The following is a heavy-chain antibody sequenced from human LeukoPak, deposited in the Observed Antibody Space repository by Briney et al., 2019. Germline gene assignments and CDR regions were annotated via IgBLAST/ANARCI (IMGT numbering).Heavy chain of an antibody. CDR1: GGSIGSDDYY. D-gene: IGHD3-3*01. CDR2: VYYNGNT. CDR3: AREMRYYDFWSGYYTGDAFDI. J-gene: IGHJ3*02. V-gene: IGHV4-31*03. Sequence: SETLSLTCTVSGGSIGSDDYYWSWIRQLPGKGLEWIGYVYYNGNTYYNPSLKSRITISVDTSKNQFSLKLSSVTAADTAVYYCAREMRYYDFWSGYYTGDAFDIWGQGTMVTVSS.